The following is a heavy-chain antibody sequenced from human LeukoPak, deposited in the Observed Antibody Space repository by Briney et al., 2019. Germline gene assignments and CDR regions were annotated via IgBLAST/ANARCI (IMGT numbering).Heavy chain of an antibody. Sequence: PSQTLSLTCAVSGGSISSGGYSWSWIRQPPGKGLEWIGYIYHSGSTYYNPSLKSRVSISGDTSKNQFSLKPSSVTAADTAVYYCANDIVVVPAAMSAPLFDYWGQGTLVTVSS. D-gene: IGHD2-2*01. CDR2: IYHSGST. CDR3: ANDIVVVPAAMSAPLFDY. V-gene: IGHV4-30-2*01. CDR1: GGSISSGGYS. J-gene: IGHJ4*02.